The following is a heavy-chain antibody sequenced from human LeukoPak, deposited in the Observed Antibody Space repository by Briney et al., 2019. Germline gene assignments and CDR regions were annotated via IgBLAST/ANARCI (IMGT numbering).Heavy chain of an antibody. CDR1: GFTLSSYA. CDR3: ARDRDYYDSSGPPDY. CDR2: ISGSGGST. D-gene: IGHD3-22*01. V-gene: IGHV3-23*01. J-gene: IGHJ4*02. Sequence: GGSLRLSCAASGFTLSSYAMSWVRQAPGKGLEWVSAISGSGGSTYYADSVKGRFTLSRDNSKNTMYLQINSLRAEETAVYYCARDRDYYDSSGPPDYWGQGTLVTVSS.